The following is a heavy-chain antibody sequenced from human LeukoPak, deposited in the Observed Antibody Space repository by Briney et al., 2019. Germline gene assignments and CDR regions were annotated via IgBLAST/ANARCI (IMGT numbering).Heavy chain of an antibody. J-gene: IGHJ4*02. CDR2: ISYSGST. CDR1: GGSISSSTYY. D-gene: IGHD6-13*01. CDR3: ARRGIAALYYFDY. V-gene: IGHV4-39*01. Sequence: KPSETLSPTCTVSGGSISSSTYYWGWIRQPPGKGLEWIGSISYSGSTYYNPSLKSRVTISVDTSKNQFSLKLSSVAAADTAVYYCARRGIAALYYFDYWGQGTLVTVSS.